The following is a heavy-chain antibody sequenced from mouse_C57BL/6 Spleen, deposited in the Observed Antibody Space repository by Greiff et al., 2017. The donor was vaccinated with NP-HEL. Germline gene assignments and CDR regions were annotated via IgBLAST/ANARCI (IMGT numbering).Heavy chain of an antibody. CDR2: ISYSGST. D-gene: IGHD1-2*01. J-gene: IGHJ2*01. CDR1: GYSITSGYG. CDR3: ARTARIKY. V-gene: IGHV3-2*02. Sequence: EVQLQQSGPGLVKPSQSLSLTCTVTGYSITSGYGWNWIRQFPGNKLEWMGYISYSGSTNYNTSLKSRISITRDTSKNQFFLQLNSVTTEDTATYYCARTARIKYWGQGTTLTVSS.